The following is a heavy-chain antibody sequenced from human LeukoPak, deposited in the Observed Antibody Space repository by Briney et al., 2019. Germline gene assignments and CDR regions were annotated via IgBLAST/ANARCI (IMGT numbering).Heavy chain of an antibody. CDR2: INQDGTEK. CDR1: GFPFSTYW. D-gene: IGHD1-7*01. V-gene: IGHV3-7*01. J-gene: IGHJ6*03. Sequence: GGSLRLSCAASGFPFSTYWMSWARQAPGKGLEWVANINQDGTEKYYVDSVKGRFTISRDYAKNSLYLQMNSLRAEDTAVYYCARGIGNWNYFYYYYYMDVWGKGTTVTVSS. CDR3: ARGIGNWNYFYYYYYMDV.